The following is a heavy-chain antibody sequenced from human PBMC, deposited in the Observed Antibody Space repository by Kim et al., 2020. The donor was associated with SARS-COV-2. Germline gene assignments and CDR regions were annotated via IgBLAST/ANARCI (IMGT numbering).Heavy chain of an antibody. CDR3: ARDNYGDYPD. J-gene: IGHJ4*02. Sequence: KLYVDSVRGRFTISKDNAKNSVDLQMSSLRLEDTAVYYCARDNYGDYPDWGQGTLVTVSS. V-gene: IGHV3-7*01. D-gene: IGHD3-16*01. CDR2: K.